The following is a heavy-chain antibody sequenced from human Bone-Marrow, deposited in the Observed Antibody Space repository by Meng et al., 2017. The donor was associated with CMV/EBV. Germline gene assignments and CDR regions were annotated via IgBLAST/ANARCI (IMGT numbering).Heavy chain of an antibody. J-gene: IGHJ6*02. CDR2: IVVGSGNT. CDR3: ARGRIPAAAHYYYYYGMDV. CDR1: GYTFTGYY. V-gene: IGHV1-8*03. Sequence: ASVKVSCKASGYTFTGYYMHWVRQAPGQGLEWIGWIVVGSGNTGSAQKFQGRLTIMRNTALNTTYMELTSLRSEDTAIYFCARGRIPAAAHYYYYYGMDVWGQGTTVTV. D-gene: IGHD2-2*01.